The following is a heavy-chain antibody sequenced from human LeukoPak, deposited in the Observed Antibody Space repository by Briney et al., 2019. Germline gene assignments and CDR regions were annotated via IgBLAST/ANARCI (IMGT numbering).Heavy chain of an antibody. CDR1: GFTFSSYE. J-gene: IGHJ4*02. CDR2: ISSSGSTI. CDR3: ARGERYFDY. V-gene: IGHV3-48*03. Sequence: GGSLRLSRAASGFTFSSYEMNWVRQAPGKGLEWVSYISSSGSTIYYADSVKGRFTISRDNAKNSLYLQMNSLRAEDTAVYYCARGERYFDYWGQGTLVTVSS.